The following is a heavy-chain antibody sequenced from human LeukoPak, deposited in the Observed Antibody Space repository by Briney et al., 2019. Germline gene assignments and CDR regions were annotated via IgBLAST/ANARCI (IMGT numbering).Heavy chain of an antibody. Sequence: GGSLRLSCAASGLTFSSTWMHWVRQAPGKGLVWVSRISNVGSNTNYADSVKGRFTASRDNGKNSVYLQMNSLRAEDTAIYYCASNSNRAGGYWGQGTLVTVSS. CDR3: ASNSNRAGGY. D-gene: IGHD2-21*01. J-gene: IGHJ4*02. V-gene: IGHV3-74*01. CDR2: ISNVGSNT. CDR1: GLTFSSTW.